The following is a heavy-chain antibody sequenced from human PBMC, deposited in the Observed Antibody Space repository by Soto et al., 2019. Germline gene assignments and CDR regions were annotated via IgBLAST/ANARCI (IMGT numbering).Heavy chain of an antibody. CDR1: GGSISSYY. V-gene: IGHV4-4*07. D-gene: IGHD3-10*01. CDR2: IYTSGST. Sequence: SETLSLTCTVSGGSISSYYWSWIRQPSGKGLEWIGRIYTSGSTNYNPSLKSRATMSVDTSKNQFSLKLTSVTAADTAVYYCARDLKFGQADYWGQGTQVTVSS. CDR3: ARDLKFGQADY. J-gene: IGHJ4*02.